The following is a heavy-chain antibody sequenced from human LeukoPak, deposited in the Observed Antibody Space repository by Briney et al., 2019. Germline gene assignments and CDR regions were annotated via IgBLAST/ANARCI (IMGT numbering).Heavy chain of an antibody. V-gene: IGHV5-51*01. CDR3: ARRYCSSTSCYEYFDY. J-gene: IGHJ4*02. D-gene: IGHD2-2*01. CDR1: GYSFTSYW. Sequence: GESLKISCKGSGYSFTSYWIGWVRQMPGKGLEWMGIIYPGDSDTRYSPSFQGQVTISADKPISTAYLQWSSLKASDTAMYYCARRYCSSTSCYEYFDYWGQGTLVTVSS. CDR2: IYPGDSDT.